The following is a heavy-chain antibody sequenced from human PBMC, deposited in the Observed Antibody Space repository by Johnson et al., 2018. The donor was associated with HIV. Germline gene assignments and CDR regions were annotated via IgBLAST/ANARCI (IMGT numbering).Heavy chain of an antibody. D-gene: IGHD6-13*01. CDR2: ISYDGSNK. CDR1: GFTFSSYA. Sequence: QVQLVESGGGVVQPGRSLRLSCAASGFTFSSYAMHWVRQAPGKGLEWVAIISYDGSNKYYADSVKGRFTISRDNSKNMLYLQMNSLRAEDTALYYCARGHSPDAFDIWGQGTMVTVSS. J-gene: IGHJ3*02. V-gene: IGHV3-30*04. CDR3: ARGHSPDAFDI.